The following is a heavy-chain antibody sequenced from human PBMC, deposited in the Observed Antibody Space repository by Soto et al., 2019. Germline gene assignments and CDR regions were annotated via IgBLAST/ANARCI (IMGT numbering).Heavy chain of an antibody. Sequence: ASVTVSCTTSGYSFITNAMHWVRQAPGQGLEWLVWIKPGTGTTKYSQKVQGRVNITRDTSASTAYFELSTLRSEDTAVYFCARGVGPTYYYNYGMEVWGQGTTVTVSS. CDR1: GYSFITNA. V-gene: IGHV1-3*01. D-gene: IGHD1-26*01. CDR3: ARGVGPTYYYNYGMEV. J-gene: IGHJ6*02. CDR2: IKPGTGTT.